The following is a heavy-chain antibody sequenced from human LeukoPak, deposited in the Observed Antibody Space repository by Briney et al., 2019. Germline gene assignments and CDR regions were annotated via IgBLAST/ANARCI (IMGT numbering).Heavy chain of an antibody. CDR2: INPNSGGT. V-gene: IGHV1-2*02. Sequence: ASAKVSCKASGYTFTGYYMHWVRQAPGQGLEWMGWINPNSGGTNYAQKFQGRVTMTRDTSISTAYMELSRLRSDDTAVYYCARDSYGNSYYYYGMDVWGQGTTVTVSS. J-gene: IGHJ6*02. D-gene: IGHD5-18*01. CDR1: GYTFTGYY. CDR3: ARDSYGNSYYYYGMDV.